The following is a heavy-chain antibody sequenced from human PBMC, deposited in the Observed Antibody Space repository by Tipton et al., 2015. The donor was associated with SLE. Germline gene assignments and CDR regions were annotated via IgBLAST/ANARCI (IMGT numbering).Heavy chain of an antibody. CDR1: GGSISNYY. J-gene: IGHJ6*03. D-gene: IGHD6-13*01. Sequence: TLSLTCTVSGGSISNYYWSWIRQPPGKGLEWIGYIYYSGSTNYNPSLKSRVTISVDTSKNQFSLKLSSVTAADTAVYYCARDRVYSSSYYMDVWGKETTVTVSS. CDR2: IYYSGST. V-gene: IGHV4-59*01. CDR3: ARDRVYSSSYYMDV.